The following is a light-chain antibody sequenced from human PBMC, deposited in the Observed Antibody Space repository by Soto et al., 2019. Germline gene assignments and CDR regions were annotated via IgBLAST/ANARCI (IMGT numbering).Light chain of an antibody. V-gene: IGLV1-40*01. CDR1: GSNLGAGYN. Sequence: QAVVTQPPSVSGAPGQRVTISCTGRGSNLGAGYNVHGYQQLPGTAPKLLIFGTSNRPSGVPDRFSGSKSGTSASLAITGLQAEDEADYYCQSYDSSLSGWVFGGGTKLTVL. J-gene: IGLJ3*02. CDR3: QSYDSSLSGWV. CDR2: GTS.